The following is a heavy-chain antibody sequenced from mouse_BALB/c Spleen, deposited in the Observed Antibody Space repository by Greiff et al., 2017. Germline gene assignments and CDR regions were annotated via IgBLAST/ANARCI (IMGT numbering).Heavy chain of an antibody. D-gene: IGHD2-3*01. CDR1: GYAFSSSW. CDR2: IYPGDGDT. J-gene: IGHJ2*01. CDR3: ARSGLLFDY. Sequence: QVQLQQSGPELVKPGASVKISCKASGYAFSSSWMNWVKQRPGQGLEWIGRIYPGDGDTNYNGKFKGKATLTADKSSSTAYMQLSSLTSVDSAVYFCARSGLLFDYGGQGTTLTVSS. V-gene: IGHV1-82*01.